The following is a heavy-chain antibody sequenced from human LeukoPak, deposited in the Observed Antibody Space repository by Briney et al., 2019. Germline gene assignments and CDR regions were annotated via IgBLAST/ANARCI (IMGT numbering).Heavy chain of an antibody. D-gene: IGHD6-13*01. J-gene: IGHJ4*02. Sequence: PGRSLRLSCAASGFTFSSYGMHWVRQAPGKGLGWVAVIWYDGSNKYYADSVKGRFTISRDNSKNTLYLQMNSLRAEDTAVYYCARDLTPGIAAAGPYYFDYWGQGTLVTVSS. V-gene: IGHV3-33*01. CDR2: IWYDGSNK. CDR1: GFTFSSYG. CDR3: ARDLTPGIAAAGPYYFDY.